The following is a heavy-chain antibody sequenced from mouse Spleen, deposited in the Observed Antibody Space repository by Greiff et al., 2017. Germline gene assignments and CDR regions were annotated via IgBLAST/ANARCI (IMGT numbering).Heavy chain of an antibody. CDR3: ARYPYRYNWYFDV. CDR2: ISYSGST. CDR1: GDSITSGY. D-gene: IGHD2-14*01. J-gene: IGHJ1*01. Sequence: EVQLQQSGPSLVKPSQTLSLTCSVTGDSITSGYWNWIRKFPGNKLEYMGYISYSGSTYYNPSLKSRISITRDTSKNQYYLQLNSVTTEDTATYYCARYPYRYNWYFDVWGAGTTVTVSS. V-gene: IGHV3-8*02.